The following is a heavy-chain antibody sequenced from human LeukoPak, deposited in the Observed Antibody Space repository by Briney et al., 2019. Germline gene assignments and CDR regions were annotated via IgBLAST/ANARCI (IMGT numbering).Heavy chain of an antibody. V-gene: IGHV3-9*01. CDR2: ISWNSDTR. D-gene: IGHD6-19*01. Sequence: PGRSLRLSCAASGFTFDDYAMHLVRQAPGKGLEWVSGISWNSDTRAYADSVKGRFTISRDNAKNFVYLQMSSLRAEDTAFYYCAKDVDESVAGNNWFDPWGQGTLVTVSS. CDR3: AKDVDESVAGNNWFDP. J-gene: IGHJ5*02. CDR1: GFTFDDYA.